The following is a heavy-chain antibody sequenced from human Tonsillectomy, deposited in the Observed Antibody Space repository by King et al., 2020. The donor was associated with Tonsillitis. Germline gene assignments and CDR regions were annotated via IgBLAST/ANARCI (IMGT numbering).Heavy chain of an antibody. Sequence: VQLQQWGARLLKPSETLSLTCAVYGGSFSGYYWIWIRQPPGKGLEWIGEINHSGSTNYNPSLKSRVTISLDTSKNQFALKLSSVTAADTAVYYCARGWNDYVWGSYGVDVWGQGTTVTVSS. CDR3: ARGWNDYVWGSYGVDV. CDR1: GGSFSGYY. V-gene: IGHV4-34*01. CDR2: INHSGST. D-gene: IGHD3-16*01. J-gene: IGHJ6*02.